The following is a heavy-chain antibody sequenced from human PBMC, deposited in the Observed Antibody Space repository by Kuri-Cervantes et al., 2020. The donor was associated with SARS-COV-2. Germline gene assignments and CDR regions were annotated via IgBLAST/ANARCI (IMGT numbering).Heavy chain of an antibody. CDR1: GFTLRGYA. CDR2: ISHDGRKQ. Sequence: GGSLSLTCAASGFTLRGYALHWVRQAPGKGLEWVAVISHDGRKQYFADSVKGRFTISRDDSKSMLYLQMNSLSAEDTALYYCAREAPALRSSPFDNWGQGTLVTVSS. V-gene: IGHV3-30*04. CDR3: AREAPALRSSPFDN. J-gene: IGHJ4*02. D-gene: IGHD6-6*01.